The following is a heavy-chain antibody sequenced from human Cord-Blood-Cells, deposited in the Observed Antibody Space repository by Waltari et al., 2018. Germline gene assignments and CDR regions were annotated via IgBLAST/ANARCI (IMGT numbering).Heavy chain of an antibody. V-gene: IGHV4-39*01. CDR1: GGSISSSSYY. CDR3: ARHFGRNIVVVPAAIDY. CDR2: IYYSGST. J-gene: IGHJ4*02. D-gene: IGHD2-2*01. Sequence: QLQLQESGPGLVKPSETLSLTCTVSGGSISSSSYYWGWLRQPPGKGLGWIGSIYYSGSTYYNPSLNSRVTISVDTSKNQFPLKLSSVTAADTAVYYCARHFGRNIVVVPAAIDYWGQGTLVTVSS.